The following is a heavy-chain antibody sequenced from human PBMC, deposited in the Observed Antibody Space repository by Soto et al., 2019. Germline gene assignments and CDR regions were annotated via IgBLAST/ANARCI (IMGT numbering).Heavy chain of an antibody. J-gene: IGHJ1*01. D-gene: IGHD2-2*01. V-gene: IGHV5-51*01. CDR2: IYPGDSDT. CDR1: GYSFTSYW. Sequence: PGAPLKISCKGSGYSFTSYWIGWVRQIPGKGLEWMGIIYPGDSDTRYSPSFQGQVTISADKSISTAYLQWSSLKASDTAMYYCARHEGYCSSTSCSRANFQHWGQGTLVTVSS. CDR3: ARHEGYCSSTSCSRANFQH.